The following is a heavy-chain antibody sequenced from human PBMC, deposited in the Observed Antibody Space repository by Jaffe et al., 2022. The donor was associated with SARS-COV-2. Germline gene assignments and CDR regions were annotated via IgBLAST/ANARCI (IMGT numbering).Heavy chain of an antibody. J-gene: IGHJ4*02. D-gene: IGHD6-19*01. CDR3: ARHALAGLIAVAGLFDY. CDR2: IYYSGST. V-gene: IGHV4-39*01. Sequence: QLQLQESGPGLVKPSETLSLTCTVSGGSISSSSYYWGWIRQPPGKGLEWIGSIYYSGSTYYNPSLKSRVTISVDTSKNQFSLKLSSVTAADTAVYYCARHALAGLIAVAGLFDYWGQGTLVTVSS. CDR1: GGSISSSSYY.